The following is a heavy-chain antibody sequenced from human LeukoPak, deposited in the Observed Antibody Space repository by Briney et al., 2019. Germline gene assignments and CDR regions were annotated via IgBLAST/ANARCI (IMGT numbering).Heavy chain of an antibody. CDR1: EYTLTELS. CDR3: AADRGDYSGSYWTACDI. D-gene: IGHD1-26*01. V-gene: IGHV1-24*01. CDR2: FDPEGGDI. Sequence: ASVKLSCTASEYTLTELSMHWVRQAPGKGLQWLGGFDPEGGDINYAQKLKGRVTMCDDTSTNTAYLQMSSLRSDDTAVYYCAADRGDYSGSYWTACDIWGQGTMVTVSS. J-gene: IGHJ3*02.